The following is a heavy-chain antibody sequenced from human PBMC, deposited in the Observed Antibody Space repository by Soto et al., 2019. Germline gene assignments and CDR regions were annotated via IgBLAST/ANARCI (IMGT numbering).Heavy chain of an antibody. V-gene: IGHV4-31*03. J-gene: IGHJ4*02. Sequence: QVQLQESGPGLVKPSQTLSLTCTVSGGSISSGGYYLSWIRQHPGKCLEWIGYIYYSGSTYYNPSLQGRFTISVEPANNRFSLRLSSVTAADTAVSFCARQEYLYHGSGRFDYWGQGTLVTVSS. CDR2: IYYSGST. CDR3: ARQEYLYHGSGRFDY. D-gene: IGHD3-10*01. CDR1: GGSISSGGYY.